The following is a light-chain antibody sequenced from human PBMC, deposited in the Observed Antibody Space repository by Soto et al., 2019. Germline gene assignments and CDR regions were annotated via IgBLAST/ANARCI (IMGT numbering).Light chain of an antibody. J-gene: IGKJ1*01. Sequence: DIQLTQSPSSLSASIGDRVTITCRTSQPIADYLNWYQQKLGKAPKLLIYAASTLQSGVPSRFSGSGSGTDFTLTITSLRPDDFATYYCEQTYKSPQTFGPGTTVDFK. CDR3: EQTYKSPQT. CDR1: QPIADY. CDR2: AAS. V-gene: IGKV1-39*01.